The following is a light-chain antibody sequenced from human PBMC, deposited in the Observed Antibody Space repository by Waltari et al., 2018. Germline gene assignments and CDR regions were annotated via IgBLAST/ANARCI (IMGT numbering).Light chain of an antibody. CDR2: FGS. CDR3: MQGLQIPFT. CDR1: SLLHTNGYYY. J-gene: IGKJ2*01. V-gene: IGKV2-28*01. Sequence: SLLHTNGYYYLDCYLERPRQSPQLLIYFGSNRASGVADRFSGSASGTDFTLQVSRVEADDVGVYFCMQGLQIPFTFGQGTKLQI.